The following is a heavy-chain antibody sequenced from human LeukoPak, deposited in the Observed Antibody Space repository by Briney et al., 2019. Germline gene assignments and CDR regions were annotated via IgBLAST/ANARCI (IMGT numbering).Heavy chain of an antibody. J-gene: IGHJ3*02. V-gene: IGHV4-59*08. D-gene: IGHD3-3*01. CDR2: XXXXXST. Sequence: SETLSLTCTVSGGSLRSYYWSWXRQPPGKGLXXVGXXXXXXSTNYNPSLTSRVTISVDTSKSQFSLKLSSVTAADTAVYYCARLANYDFWSGPYPHDAFDIWGQGTMVTVSS. CDR3: ARLANYDFWSGPYPHDAFDI. CDR1: GGSLRSYY.